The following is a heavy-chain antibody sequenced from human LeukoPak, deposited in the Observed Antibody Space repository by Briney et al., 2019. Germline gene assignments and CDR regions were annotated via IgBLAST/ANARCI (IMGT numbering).Heavy chain of an antibody. V-gene: IGHV3-21*01. CDR1: GFTFSSYS. Sequence: GGSLRLSCAASGFTFSSYSMNWVRQTPGKGLEWVSSISSSSSYIYYADSVKGRFTISRDNAKNSLYLQMNSLRAEDTAVYYCARDSKRDYYDSSGYSNFDYWGQGTLVTVSS. CDR2: ISSSSSYI. D-gene: IGHD3-22*01. CDR3: ARDSKRDYYDSSGYSNFDY. J-gene: IGHJ4*02.